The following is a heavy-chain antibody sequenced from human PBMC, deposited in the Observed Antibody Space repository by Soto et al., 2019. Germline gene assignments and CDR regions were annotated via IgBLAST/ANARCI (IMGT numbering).Heavy chain of an antibody. CDR1: GGTFSSYT. V-gene: IGHV1-69*02. Sequence: QVQLVQSGAEVKKPGSSVKVSCKASGGTFSSYTISWVRQAPGQGLEWMGRIIPIRGIANYAQKLQGRVTITADKSTSTAYMELSSLRSEDTAVYYCARNSGSHPDYWGQGTLVTVSS. J-gene: IGHJ4*02. CDR3: ARNSGSHPDY. CDR2: IIPIRGIA. D-gene: IGHD1-26*01.